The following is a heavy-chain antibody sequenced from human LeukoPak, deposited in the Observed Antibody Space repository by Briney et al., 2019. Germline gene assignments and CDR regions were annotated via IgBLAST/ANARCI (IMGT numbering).Heavy chain of an antibody. CDR3: AHDVLLWFGELSPTHFDY. D-gene: IGHD3-10*01. V-gene: IGHV3-23*01. CDR1: GFTFSDYY. Sequence: TGGSLRLSCAASGFTFSDYYMSWIRQAPGRGLEWVSAISGSGGSTYYADSVKGRFTISRDNSKNTLYLQMNSLRAEDTAVYYCAHDVLLWFGELSPTHFDYWGQGTLVTVSS. J-gene: IGHJ4*02. CDR2: ISGSGGST.